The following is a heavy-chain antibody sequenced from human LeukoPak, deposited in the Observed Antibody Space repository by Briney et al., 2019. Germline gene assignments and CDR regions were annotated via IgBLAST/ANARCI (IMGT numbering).Heavy chain of an antibody. CDR2: IYSGGST. CDR3: AREPDYYDSSGYYYRSWYFDL. CDR1: GFTVSSNY. Sequence: GGSLRLSCAASGFTVSSNYMSWVRQAPGKGLEWVSVIYSGGSTYYADSVKGRFTISRDNSKNTLYLQMNSLRAEDTAVYYCAREPDYYDSSGYYYRSWYFDLWGRGTLVTVSS. D-gene: IGHD3-22*01. J-gene: IGHJ2*01. V-gene: IGHV3-53*01.